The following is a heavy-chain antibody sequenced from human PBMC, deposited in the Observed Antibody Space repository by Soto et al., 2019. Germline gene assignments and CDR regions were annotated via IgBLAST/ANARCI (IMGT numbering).Heavy chain of an antibody. CDR1: GGSFSGYY. V-gene: IGHV4-34*01. D-gene: IGHD6-6*01. CDR2: INHSGST. J-gene: IGHJ6*03. CDR3: ARASSSGYYYYHMDV. Sequence: QVQLQQWGAGLLKPSETLSLTCAVYGGSFSGYYWSWIRQPPGKGLEWIGEINHSGSTNYNPSLKSRVTISVDTSKNQFSLKLSSVTAADTAVYYCARASSSGYYYYHMDVWGKGTTVTVSS.